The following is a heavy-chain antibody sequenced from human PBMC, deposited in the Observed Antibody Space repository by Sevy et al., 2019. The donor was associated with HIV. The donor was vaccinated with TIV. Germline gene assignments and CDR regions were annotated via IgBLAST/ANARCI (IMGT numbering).Heavy chain of an antibody. CDR3: TKDPPVYGDFPYGMDV. V-gene: IGHV3-30*18. D-gene: IGHD4-17*01. J-gene: IGHJ6*02. CDR2: ISQDGGKK. Sequence: GGSLRLSVLGFGFIFDDYGMPWVAQAPGKGLEWLALISQDGGKKYYADTVRGRLTISRDNFKNTLYLQMNTLRRDDTAAYFCTKDPPVYGDFPYGMDVWGQGTTVTVSS. CDR1: GFIFDDYG.